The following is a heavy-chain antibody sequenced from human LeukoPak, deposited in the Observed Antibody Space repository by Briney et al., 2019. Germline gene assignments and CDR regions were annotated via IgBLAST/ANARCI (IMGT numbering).Heavy chain of an antibody. CDR1: GGTFSSYA. J-gene: IGHJ4*02. D-gene: IGHD3-9*01. CDR2: IIPIFGTA. Sequence: GASVKVSCKASGGTFSSYAISWVRQAPGQGLEWMGGIIPIFGTANYAQKFQGRVTITADKSTSTAYMELSSLRSEDTAVYYCARDDDILTGPHPGFDYWGQGTLVTVSS. CDR3: ARDDDILTGPHPGFDY. V-gene: IGHV1-69*06.